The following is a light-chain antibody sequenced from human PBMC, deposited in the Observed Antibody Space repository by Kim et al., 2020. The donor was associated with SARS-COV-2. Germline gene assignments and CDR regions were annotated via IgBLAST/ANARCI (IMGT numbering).Light chain of an antibody. CDR1: RSTIGAGYD. V-gene: IGLV1-40*01. CDR2: SNG. Sequence: QSVLTQPPSVSGAPGQRVTISCTGSRSTIGAGYDVHWYQQLPGTAPKLLISSNGNRPSGVPDRFSASQSGNSASLAISGLQAEDEAHYYCQSYDTSLRGACVFGGGTQLTVL. CDR3: QSYDTSLRGACV. J-gene: IGLJ2*01.